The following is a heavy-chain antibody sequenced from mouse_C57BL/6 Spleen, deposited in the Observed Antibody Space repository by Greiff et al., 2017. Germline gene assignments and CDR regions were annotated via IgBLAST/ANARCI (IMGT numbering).Heavy chain of an antibody. D-gene: IGHD1-1*01. CDR2: IDPSDSYT. CDR3: ARSGLGYYGSSPFAD. Sequence: VQLQQPGAELVMPGASVKLSCTASGFTFTSYWMHWVKQRPGQGLEWIGEIDPSDSYTNYNEKFQGKSTLTVDKSSSTAYMQLSSLTSEDSAVYYCARSGLGYYGSSPFADWGQGTLVTVSA. CDR1: GFTFTSYW. V-gene: IGHV1-69*01. J-gene: IGHJ3*01.